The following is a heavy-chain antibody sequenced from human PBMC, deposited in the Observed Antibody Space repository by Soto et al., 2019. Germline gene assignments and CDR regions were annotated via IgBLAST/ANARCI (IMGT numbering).Heavy chain of an antibody. Sequence: EVQLLESGGGLVQPGGSLRLSCAASGFTFNNYAMGWVRQAPGKGLEWVSAITDSGDDTYYIDSVKGRFTISRDNTNSTVYLKMTRLRAVDTAIYYCAKVCSSSLSPHYNFDYWGQGTLWTVSS. CDR1: GFTFNNYA. CDR3: AKVCSSSLSPHYNFDY. CDR2: ITDSGDDT. D-gene: IGHD2-2*01. J-gene: IGHJ4*02. V-gene: IGHV3-23*01.